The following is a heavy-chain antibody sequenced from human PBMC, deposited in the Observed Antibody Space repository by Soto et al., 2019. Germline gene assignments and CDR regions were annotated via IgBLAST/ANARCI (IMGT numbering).Heavy chain of an antibody. CDR2: IWYDGSNK. CDR3: ARDALGAALLDAFDI. D-gene: IGHD6-6*01. Sequence: QVQLVESGGGVVQPGRSLRLSCAASGFTFSSYGMHWVRQAPGKGLEWVAVIWYDGSNKYYADSVKGRFTISRDNSKNTLYLQMNSLRAEDTAVYYCARDALGAALLDAFDIWGQGTMVTVSS. J-gene: IGHJ3*02. V-gene: IGHV3-33*01. CDR1: GFTFSSYG.